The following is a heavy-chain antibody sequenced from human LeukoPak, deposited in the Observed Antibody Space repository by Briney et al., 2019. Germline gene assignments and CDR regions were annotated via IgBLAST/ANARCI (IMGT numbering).Heavy chain of an antibody. CDR1: GFTFSNYA. V-gene: IGHV3-23*01. CDR2: IGGSDGNT. CDR3: ANEVRPNDY. J-gene: IGHJ4*02. D-gene: IGHD1-1*01. Sequence: PGGSLRLSCAASGFTFSNYAMSWVRQAPGMGLEWVSAIGGSDGNTYYADSVKGRFTISRDNSKNTLYLQMNGLRVEDAALYYCANEVRPNDYWGQGTLVTVSS.